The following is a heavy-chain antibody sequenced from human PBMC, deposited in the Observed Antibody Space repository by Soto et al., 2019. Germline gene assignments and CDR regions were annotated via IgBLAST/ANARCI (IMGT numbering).Heavy chain of an antibody. CDR3: ASTLQYRNY. D-gene: IGHD4-4*01. V-gene: IGHV3-30-3*01. Sequence: GGSLRLSCAASGFTFSSYAMHWVRQAPGKGLEWVAVISYDGSNKYYADSVKGRFTISRDNSKNTLYLQMNSLRAEDTAVYYCASTLQYRNYWGPGTLVTVSS. CDR1: GFTFSSYA. CDR2: ISYDGSNK. J-gene: IGHJ4*02.